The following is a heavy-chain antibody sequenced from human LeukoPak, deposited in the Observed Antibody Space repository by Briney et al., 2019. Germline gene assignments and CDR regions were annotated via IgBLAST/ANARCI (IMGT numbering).Heavy chain of an antibody. CDR1: GFTFSSYA. V-gene: IGHV3-23*01. CDR2: VSGSGSST. D-gene: IGHD3-22*01. Sequence: PGGSLRLSCAASGFTFSSYAMSWVRQAPGKGLEWVSVVSGSGSSTYYADSVKGRFTISRDNSKNTLYLQMNSLRAEDTALYYCARDRRYYDSSGYYFHWYFDLWGRGTLVTVSS. CDR3: ARDRRYYDSSGYYFHWYFDL. J-gene: IGHJ2*01.